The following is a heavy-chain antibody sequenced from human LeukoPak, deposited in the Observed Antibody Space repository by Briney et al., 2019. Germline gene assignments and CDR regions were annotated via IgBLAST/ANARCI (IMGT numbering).Heavy chain of an antibody. V-gene: IGHV1-18*01. D-gene: IGHD5-18*01. Sequence: ASVKASCTAAGYTFTNYGISWVRQAPGHGLEWMGWISGYNGKTNFAEKSQGRVTMTTGKSTSTAYMDLMSLRSDDTAIYFCAGQVDTPMALPDYWGQGTLVTVSS. CDR3: AGQVDTPMALPDY. CDR2: ISGYNGKT. J-gene: IGHJ4*02. CDR1: GYTFTNYG.